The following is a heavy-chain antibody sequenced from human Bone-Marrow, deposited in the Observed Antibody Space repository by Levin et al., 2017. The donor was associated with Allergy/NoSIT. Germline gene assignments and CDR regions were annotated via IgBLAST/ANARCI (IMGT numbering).Heavy chain of an antibody. D-gene: IGHD1-1*01. V-gene: IGHV3-21*01. CDR3: ARDRSLGPVSSQLYYFDS. CDR2: IRGTSTNI. Sequence: GGSLRLSCAASGFPFSIYSMNWVRRAPGRGLEWVASIRGTSTNINYADSVKGRFTISRDNSKNSLFLQMNSLRAEDTAMYYCARDRSLGPVSSQLYYFDSWGQGTLVTVS. CDR1: GFPFSIYS. J-gene: IGHJ4*02.